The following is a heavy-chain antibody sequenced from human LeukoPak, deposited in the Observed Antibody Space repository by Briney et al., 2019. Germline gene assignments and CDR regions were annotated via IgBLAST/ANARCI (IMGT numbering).Heavy chain of an antibody. J-gene: IGHJ4*02. CDR1: GYTFTSYG. CDR3: VRGPSSIAAAVYYFDY. CDR2: ISAYNGNT. D-gene: IGHD6-13*01. V-gene: IGHV1-18*04. Sequence: ASVKVSCKASGYTFTSYGISWVRQAPGQGLEWMGWISAYNGNTNYAQKLQGRVTMTTDTSTSTAYMELRSLRSDDTAVYYCVRGPSSIAAAVYYFDYWGQGTLVSVSP.